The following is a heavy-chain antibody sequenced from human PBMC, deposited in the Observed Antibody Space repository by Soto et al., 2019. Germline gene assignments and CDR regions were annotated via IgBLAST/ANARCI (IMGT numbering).Heavy chain of an antibody. CDR3: ARYTPRGNYYDSSGYYYFDY. Sequence: SVKVSCKASGGTFSSYAISWVRQAPGQGLEWMGGIIPIFGTANYAQKFQGRVAITADKSTSTAYMELSSLRSEDTAVYYCARYTPRGNYYDSSGYYYFDYWGQGTLVTVSS. D-gene: IGHD3-22*01. V-gene: IGHV1-69*06. CDR2: IIPIFGTA. CDR1: GGTFSSYA. J-gene: IGHJ4*02.